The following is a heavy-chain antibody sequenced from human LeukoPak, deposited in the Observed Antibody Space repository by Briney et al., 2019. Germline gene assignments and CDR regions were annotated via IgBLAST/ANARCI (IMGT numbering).Heavy chain of an antibody. CDR2: VSAYNGNT. J-gene: IGHJ4*02. CDR1: GYIFTNYG. CDR3: ARLQSEYCSRTSCYGLFD. D-gene: IGHD2-2*01. V-gene: IGHV1-18*01. Sequence: ASVKVSCKASGYIFTNYGISWVRQAPGQGLEWLGWVSAYNGNTTYAQILQGRVTMTTDTSTSTAYMELRSLRSDDTAVCYCARLQSEYCSRTSCYGLFDWGQGTLVTVSS.